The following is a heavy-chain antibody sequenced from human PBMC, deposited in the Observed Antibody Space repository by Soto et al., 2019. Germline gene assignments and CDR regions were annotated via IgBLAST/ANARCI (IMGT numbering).Heavy chain of an antibody. CDR1: GFTFNIYG. Sequence: GGSLRLSCAAPGFTFNIYGMHWVRQAPDKGLEWVAPISYDGSNQYYADSVKGRFTISRDNSKNTLFLQMNSLRADDTAVYYCAKDQASGQGSFDSWGQGTLVTVSS. CDR3: AKDQASGQGSFDS. CDR2: ISYDGSNQ. J-gene: IGHJ4*02. V-gene: IGHV3-30*18.